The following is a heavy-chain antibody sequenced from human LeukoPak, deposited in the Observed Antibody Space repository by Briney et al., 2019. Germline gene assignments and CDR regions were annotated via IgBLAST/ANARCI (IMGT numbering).Heavy chain of an antibody. J-gene: IGHJ4*02. CDR3: ARGGYYYDSSGYYPPDY. Sequence: ASVKVSCKASGYTFTSYDINWVRQATGQGLEWMGWMNPNSGNTGYAQKFQGRVTMTRNTSISTAYMELSSLRSEDTAVYYCARGGYYYDSSGYYPPDYWGQGTLVTVSS. CDR2: MNPNSGNT. D-gene: IGHD3-22*01. V-gene: IGHV1-8*01. CDR1: GYTFTSYD.